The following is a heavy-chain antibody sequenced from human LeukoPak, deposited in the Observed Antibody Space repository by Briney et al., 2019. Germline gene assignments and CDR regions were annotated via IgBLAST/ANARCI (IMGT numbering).Heavy chain of an antibody. J-gene: IGHJ6*02. V-gene: IGHV3-21*01. CDR1: GFTFSSYS. Sequence: GGSLRLSCAASGFTFSSYSMNWVSQAPGKGLEWVSSISSSSSYIYYADSVKGRFTISRDNAKNSLYLQMNSLRAEDTAVYYCARAKAKQWLVNNYYYYGMDVWGQGTTVTVSS. CDR2: ISSSSSYI. CDR3: ARAKAKQWLVNNYYYYGMDV. D-gene: IGHD6-19*01.